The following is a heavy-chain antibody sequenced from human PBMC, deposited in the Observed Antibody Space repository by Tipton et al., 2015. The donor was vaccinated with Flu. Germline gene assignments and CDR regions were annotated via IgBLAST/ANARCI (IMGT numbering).Heavy chain of an antibody. Sequence: SLRLSCAASGFTFSSYTMSWVRQAPGKGLEWVSAISGSGGTTDYADSVKGRFTISRDNSKNTLYLQMNSLRVEDTAMYYCTKDRNGEGYFDYWGQGALVTVSS. CDR2: ISGSGGTT. V-gene: IGHV3-23*01. CDR3: TKDRNGEGYFDY. CDR1: GFTFSSYT. D-gene: IGHD4-17*01. J-gene: IGHJ4*02.